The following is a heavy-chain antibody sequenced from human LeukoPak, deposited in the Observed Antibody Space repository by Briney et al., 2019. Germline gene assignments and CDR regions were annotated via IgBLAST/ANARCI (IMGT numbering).Heavy chain of an antibody. Sequence: GGSLRLSCAASGFTFSSYAMSWVRQAPGKGLEWVSAISGSGGSTYYADSVKGRFTISRDNSRSTLYLQMNSLRAEDTAVYYCAKVQWLSGGSCYDYWGQGTLVTVSS. CDR3: AKVQWLSGGSCYDY. J-gene: IGHJ4*02. CDR2: ISGSGGST. CDR1: GFTFSSYA. D-gene: IGHD2-15*01. V-gene: IGHV3-23*01.